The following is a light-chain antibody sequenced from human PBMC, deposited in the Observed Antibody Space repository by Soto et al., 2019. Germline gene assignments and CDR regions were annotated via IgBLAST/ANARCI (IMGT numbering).Light chain of an antibody. CDR3: QQYGSSPRT. CDR1: QTVSSS. CDR2: EAS. J-gene: IGKJ1*01. V-gene: IGKV3-11*01. Sequence: EIVLTQSPATLSLSPGERATLSCRASQTVSSSLAWYQQKPGQAPRLLIYEASNRATGIPARFSGSGSGADFTLTISSLEPEDFAVYYCQQYGSSPRTFGQGTKVEIK.